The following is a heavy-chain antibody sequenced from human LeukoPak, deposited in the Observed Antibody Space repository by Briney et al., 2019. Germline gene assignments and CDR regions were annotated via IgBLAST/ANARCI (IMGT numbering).Heavy chain of an antibody. CDR2: IYYNGNT. J-gene: IGHJ5*02. V-gene: IGHV4-31*03. Sequence: SQTLSLTCTASGGSIDSGGYSWNWIRQHPGKGLEWIGYIYYNGNTYYNPSLKSRVTISVDTSKNQFSLNLNSVTAADTAVYYCARAYGDYGWFDPWGQGTLVTVSS. CDR1: GGSIDSGGYS. D-gene: IGHD4-17*01. CDR3: ARAYGDYGWFDP.